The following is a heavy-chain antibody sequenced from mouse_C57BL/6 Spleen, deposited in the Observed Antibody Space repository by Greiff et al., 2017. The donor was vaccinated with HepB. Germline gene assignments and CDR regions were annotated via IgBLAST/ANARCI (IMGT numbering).Heavy chain of an antibody. Sequence: QVQLQQPGAELVKPGASVKMSCKASGYTFTSYWITWVKQRPGQGLEWIGDIYPGSGSTNYNEKFKSKATLTVDTSSSTAYMQLSSQTSEDSAVYYCARGIYGSSWAYWGQGTLVTVSA. J-gene: IGHJ3*01. D-gene: IGHD1-1*01. CDR1: GYTFTSYW. CDR2: IYPGSGST. V-gene: IGHV1-55*01. CDR3: ARGIYGSSWAY.